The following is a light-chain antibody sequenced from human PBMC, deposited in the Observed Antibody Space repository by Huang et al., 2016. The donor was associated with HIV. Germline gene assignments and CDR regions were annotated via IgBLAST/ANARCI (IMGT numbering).Light chain of an antibody. J-gene: IGKJ3*01. Sequence: DIVMTQSPLSLPVTPGEPASISCRSSQGLLHSNGYNYLDWYLQKPGQSPQLLIYLGSTRASGVPDRFSGSGSGTDFTLKISRVEAEDVGVFYCMQALQTPSTFGPGTKVDIK. CDR1: QGLLHSNGYNY. CDR2: LGS. CDR3: MQALQTPST. V-gene: IGKV2-28*01.